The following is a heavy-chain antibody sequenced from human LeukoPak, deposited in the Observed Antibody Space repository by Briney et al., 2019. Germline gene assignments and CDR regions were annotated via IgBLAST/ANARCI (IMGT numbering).Heavy chain of an antibody. V-gene: IGHV3-48*02. J-gene: IGHJ4*02. CDR1: GFTFNSYN. CDR2: ISSSSSTI. Sequence: PGGSLRLSCAASGFTFNSYNMNWVRQARGKGLEWVSYISSSSSTIYYADSVKGRLTISRDNAKNSLYLQMNSLRDEDTAVYYCASLQASDYWGQGTLVTVSS. CDR3: ASLQASDY.